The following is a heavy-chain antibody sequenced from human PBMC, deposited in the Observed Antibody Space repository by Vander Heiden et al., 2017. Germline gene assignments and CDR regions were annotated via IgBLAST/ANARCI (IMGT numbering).Heavy chain of an antibody. CDR2: IKSKTDGETT. Sequence: EVQLVASGGGLVQPGGSLRLSCAASGIIFTNARMTWVRQAPGKGLEWVGRIKSKTDGETTDYAAPVKGRFTISRDDSKNIVYLQMNSLKIEDTAMYYCTTTVIVGEFEYWGQGTLVTVSS. CDR3: TTTVIVGEFEY. V-gene: IGHV3-15*01. J-gene: IGHJ4*02. D-gene: IGHD3-10*01. CDR1: GIIFTNAR.